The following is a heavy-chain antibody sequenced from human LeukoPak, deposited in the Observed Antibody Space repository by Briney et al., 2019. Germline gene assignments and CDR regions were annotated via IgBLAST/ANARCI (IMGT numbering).Heavy chain of an antibody. CDR1: GFTFSSYT. CDR2: IRHYSRYI. CDR3: ARERGVPGYYYDSSGYLNRFDP. V-gene: IGHV3-21*01. J-gene: IGHJ5*02. Sequence: NPGGSLRLSCAASGFTFSSYTMNWVRQAPGKGLEWVASIRHYSRYIYYADSVKGRFTISRDNAKNSVYLQMNSLKAEDTAVYYCARERGVPGYYYDSSGYLNRFDPWGRGTLVTVSS. D-gene: IGHD3-22*01.